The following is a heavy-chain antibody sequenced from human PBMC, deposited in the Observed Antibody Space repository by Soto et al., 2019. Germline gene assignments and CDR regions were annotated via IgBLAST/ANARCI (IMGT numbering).Heavy chain of an antibody. CDR1: GYTSTNYG. J-gene: IGHJ5*02. CDR3: ARGAYCSGGSCYSRWFDP. Sequence: ASVKVSCKASGYTSTNYGIRWVRQAPGQGLEWMGWISAYNGNTNYAQKLQGRGPMTRDTSTSTAYMELRSLRSDDTAVYYCARGAYCSGGSCYSRWFDPWGQGTLVTVSS. CDR2: ISAYNGNT. V-gene: IGHV1-18*01. D-gene: IGHD2-15*01.